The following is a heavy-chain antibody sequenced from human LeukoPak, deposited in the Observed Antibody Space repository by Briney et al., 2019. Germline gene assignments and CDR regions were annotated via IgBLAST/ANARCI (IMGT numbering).Heavy chain of an antibody. CDR2: MYYSGTT. Sequence: SETLSLTCTVSGGSISSCSYYWGWIRQPPGKGLEWIASMYYSGTTFYSPSLKSRVTISVDTSKNQLSLKLGSVTAADTAVYYCARHPPRDGSAFDYWGQGTLVTVSS. V-gene: IGHV4-39*01. CDR3: ARHPPRDGSAFDY. CDR1: GGSISSCSYY. J-gene: IGHJ4*02.